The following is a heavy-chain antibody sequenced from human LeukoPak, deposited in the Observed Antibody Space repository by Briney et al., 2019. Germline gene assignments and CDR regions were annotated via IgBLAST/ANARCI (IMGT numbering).Heavy chain of an antibody. J-gene: IGHJ4*02. CDR1: GGSFSGYY. D-gene: IGHD5-18*01. V-gene: IGHV4-34*01. Sequence: SETLSLTCAVYGGSFSGYYWGWIRQPPGKGLEWIGEINHSGSTNYNPSLKSRVTISVDTSKNQFSLKLSSVTAADTAVYYCARGRQLWPPASPLAPFDYWGQGTLVTVSS. CDR3: ARGRQLWPPASPLAPFDY. CDR2: INHSGST.